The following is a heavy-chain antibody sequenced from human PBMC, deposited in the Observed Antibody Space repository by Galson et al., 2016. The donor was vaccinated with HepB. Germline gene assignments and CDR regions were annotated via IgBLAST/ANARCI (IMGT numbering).Heavy chain of an antibody. CDR2: INSDGSTT. V-gene: IGHV3-74*01. CDR3: VKAGDYGSWSYYFRLDD. J-gene: IGHJ4*02. CDR1: GFSFSNTW. D-gene: IGHD3-10*01. Sequence: SLRLSCAASGFSFSNTWMHWVRQAPGKGLVWVSRINSDGSTTIYGDSVGGRFIMYRDNAKNTLYLQMNSLRVDDTAVYYCVKAGDYGSWSYYFRLDDWGQGTLVTVSS.